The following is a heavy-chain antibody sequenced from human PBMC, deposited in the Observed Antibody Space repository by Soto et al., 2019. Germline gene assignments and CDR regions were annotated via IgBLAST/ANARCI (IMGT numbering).Heavy chain of an antibody. CDR2: IYYSGST. CDR1: GGSISSGDCY. CDR3: ARDRGYSGHNWFDP. J-gene: IGHJ5*02. Sequence: SETLSLTCTVSGGSISSGDCYWSWIRQPPGKGLEWIGYIYYSGSTYYNPSLKSRVTISVDTSKNQFSLKLSSVTAADTAVYYCARDRGYSGHNWFDPWGQGTLVTVSS. V-gene: IGHV4-30-4*01. D-gene: IGHD5-12*01.